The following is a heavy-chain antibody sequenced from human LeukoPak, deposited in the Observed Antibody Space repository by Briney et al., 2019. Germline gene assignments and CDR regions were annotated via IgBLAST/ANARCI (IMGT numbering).Heavy chain of an antibody. CDR1: RFTFTIYA. CDR2: ISGSGGNT. CDR3: AKVPGRQWLQRKSHYHFDY. Sequence: PRGSLRLSRAASRFTFTIYATSSVCPTPRKRLECGSAISGSGGNTYCAHSVKPRFTLSRHNHKHTLYLKVHRLSAEHTAVYHCAKVPGRQWLQRKSHYHFDYWRQRTLVT. V-gene: IGHV3-23*01. D-gene: IGHD6-19*01. J-gene: IGHJ4*02.